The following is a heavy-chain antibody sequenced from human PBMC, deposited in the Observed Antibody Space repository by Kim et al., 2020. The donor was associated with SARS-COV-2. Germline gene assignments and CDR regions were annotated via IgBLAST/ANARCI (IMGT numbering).Heavy chain of an antibody. J-gene: IGHJ3*02. CDR3: AKCGSSYGNDAFDI. D-gene: IGHD5-18*01. CDR2: IKGGGGYT. V-gene: IGHV3-23*01. Sequence: GGSLRLSCAASGFTFDNYAMNWVRQAPGKGLEWVSFIKGGGGYTFYADSVKGRFTITRVNSKNTLYLQMNNLRAEDTAVYYCAKCGSSYGNDAFDIWGQGTVVTVSS. CDR1: GFTFDNYA.